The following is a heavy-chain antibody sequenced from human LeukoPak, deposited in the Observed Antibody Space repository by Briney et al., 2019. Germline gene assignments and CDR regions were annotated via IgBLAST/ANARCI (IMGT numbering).Heavy chain of an antibody. CDR1: GGSISSGSYY. J-gene: IGHJ4*02. V-gene: IGHV4-61*02. CDR2: TYTSGST. Sequence: SQTLSLTCTVSGGSISSGSYYWSWIRQPAGKGLEWIGRTYTSGSTNYNPSLKSRVTISVDTSKNQFSLKLSSVTAADTAVYYCARGYYGVFDYWGQGTLVTVSS. CDR3: ARGYYGVFDY. D-gene: IGHD3-16*01.